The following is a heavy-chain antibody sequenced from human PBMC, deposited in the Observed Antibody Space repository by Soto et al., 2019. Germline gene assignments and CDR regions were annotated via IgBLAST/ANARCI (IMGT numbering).Heavy chain of an antibody. D-gene: IGHD6-6*01. Sequence: QVQLGESGGGVVQPGRSLRLSCVASGFTFRSYSMHGVRQAPGKGLELVAVVWSDAGNRYYADSVKGRFTISRDNSKNPLYLEINSPRAEDTDVYYCASAGHQTIAALPYYYNMDVWGQGPTVTVS. CDR3: ASAGHQTIAALPYYYNMDV. V-gene: IGHV3-33*01. CDR2: VWSDAGNR. J-gene: IGHJ6*02. CDR1: GFTFRSYS.